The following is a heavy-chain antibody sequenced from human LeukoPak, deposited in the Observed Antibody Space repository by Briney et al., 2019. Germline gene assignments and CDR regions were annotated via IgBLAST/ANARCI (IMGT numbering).Heavy chain of an antibody. J-gene: IGHJ5*02. CDR3: AKGGYSSSWSYNWFDP. D-gene: IGHD6-13*01. V-gene: IGHV3-9*01. CDR2: ISWNSGSI. CDR1: GFTFDDYA. Sequence: PGRSLRLSCAASGFTFDDYAMHLVRQAPGKGLEWVSGISWNSGSIGYADSVKGRFTISRDNAKNSLYLQMNSLRAEDTALYYCAKGGYSSSWSYNWFDPWGQGTLVTVSS.